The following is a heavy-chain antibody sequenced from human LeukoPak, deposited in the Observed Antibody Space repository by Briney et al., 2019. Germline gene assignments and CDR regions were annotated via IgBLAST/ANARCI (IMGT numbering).Heavy chain of an antibody. D-gene: IGHD3-3*01. CDR2: IIPIFGTA. Sequence: GASVKVSCKASGGTFSSYAISWVRQAPGQGLEWMGGIIPIFGTANYAQKFQGRVTITADESTSTAYMELSSLRSEDTAVYYCARDNGEQATIFGVVRGDYYYYMDVWGKGTTVTVSS. J-gene: IGHJ6*03. CDR3: ARDNGEQATIFGVVRGDYYYYMDV. V-gene: IGHV1-69*13. CDR1: GGTFSSYA.